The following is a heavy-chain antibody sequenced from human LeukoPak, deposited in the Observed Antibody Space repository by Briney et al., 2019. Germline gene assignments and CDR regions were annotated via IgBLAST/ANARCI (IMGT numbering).Heavy chain of an antibody. CDR2: FDPGNGEI. Sequence: GASVTVSCKVSGHTLTDLTMHWVRQAPGKGLEWMGGFDPGNGEIIYAQKFQGRVTMTEDASTDTAYMELSSLKSEDTAVYYCAAGGLYDLLPYWGQGTLVTASS. J-gene: IGHJ4*02. CDR3: AAGGLYDLLPY. CDR1: GHTLTDLT. D-gene: IGHD3-3*01. V-gene: IGHV1-24*01.